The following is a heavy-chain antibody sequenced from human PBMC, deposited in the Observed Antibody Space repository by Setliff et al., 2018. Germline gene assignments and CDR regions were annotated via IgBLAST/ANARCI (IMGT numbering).Heavy chain of an antibody. CDR1: GYTFTSYD. Sequence: ASVKVSCKASGYTFTSYDINWVRQATGQGLEWMGWMNPNSGGTNYAQKFQGRVTMTRDTSISTAYMELSRLTSDDTAVYYCARAQSWSGGPYYFDNWGQGTLVTVSS. CDR2: MNPNSGGT. V-gene: IGHV1-2*02. CDR3: ARAQSWSGGPYYFDN. D-gene: IGHD3-3*01. J-gene: IGHJ4*02.